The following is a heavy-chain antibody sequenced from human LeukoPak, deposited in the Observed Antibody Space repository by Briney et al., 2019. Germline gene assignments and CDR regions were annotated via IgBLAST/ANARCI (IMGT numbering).Heavy chain of an antibody. V-gene: IGHV3-7*01. J-gene: IGHJ4*02. CDR2: IKQDGSEK. CDR1: GFTFSSYW. D-gene: IGHD2-8*01. CDR3: ARGALHMYYLDN. Sequence: GGSLRLSCVASGFTFSSYWMSWVRQTPGKGLEWVANIKQDGSEKNYVDSVKGRFTISRDNAKNTVYLQMNSLRAEDTAVYYCARGALHMYYLDNWGQGTLVTVSS.